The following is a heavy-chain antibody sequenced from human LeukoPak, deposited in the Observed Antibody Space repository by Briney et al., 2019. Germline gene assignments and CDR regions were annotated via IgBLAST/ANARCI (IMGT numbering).Heavy chain of an antibody. CDR3: ARVGPAGILRFLEWFDY. J-gene: IGHJ4*02. D-gene: IGHD3-3*01. V-gene: IGHV1-69*13. Sequence: ASVKVSCKASRGTFSSYAISWVRQAPGQGLEWMGGIIPIFGTANYAQKFQGRVTITADESTSTAYMELSRLRSDDTAVYYCARVGPAGILRFLEWFDYWGQGTLVTVSS. CDR1: RGTFSSYA. CDR2: IIPIFGTA.